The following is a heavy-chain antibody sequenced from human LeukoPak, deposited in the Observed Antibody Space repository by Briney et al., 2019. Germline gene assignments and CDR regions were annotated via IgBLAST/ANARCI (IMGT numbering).Heavy chain of an antibody. J-gene: IGHJ5*02. CDR3: ARRWYSGSYYWFDP. CDR1: GFIFTSYS. CDR2: IYHSGST. Sequence: GSLRLSCAASGFIFTSYSMNRVRQPPGKGLEWIGSIYHSGSTYYNPSLKSRVTISVDTSKNQFSLKLSSVTAADTAVYYCARRWYSGSYYWFDPWGQGTLVTVSS. V-gene: IGHV4-38-2*01. D-gene: IGHD1-26*01.